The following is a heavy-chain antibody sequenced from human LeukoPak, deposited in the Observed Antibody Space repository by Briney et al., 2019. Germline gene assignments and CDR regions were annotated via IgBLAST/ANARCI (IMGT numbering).Heavy chain of an antibody. V-gene: IGHV1-2*02. D-gene: IGHD6-6*01. CDR2: INPNSGGT. CDR3: ARYSSSSSGYYYYMDV. J-gene: IGHJ6*03. Sequence: ASVKVSCKASEYTFTGYYMHWVRQAPGQGLEWMGWINPNSGGTNYAQKFQGRVTMTRDTSISTAYMELSRLRSDDTAVYYCARYSSSSSGYYYYMDVWGKGTTVTVSS. CDR1: EYTFTGYY.